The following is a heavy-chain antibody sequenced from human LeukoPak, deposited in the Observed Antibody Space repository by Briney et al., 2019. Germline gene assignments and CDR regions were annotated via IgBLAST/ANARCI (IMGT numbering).Heavy chain of an antibody. V-gene: IGHV1-8*01. D-gene: IGHD6-13*01. CDR3: ARSWVAAAACFDY. CDR1: GYTFTSYD. CDR2: MNPNSGNT. Sequence: ASVKVPCKASGYTFTSYDINWMRQATGQGLEWMGWMNPNSGNTGYAQKFQGRVTMTRNTSISTAYMELSSLRSEDTAVYYCARSWVAAAACFDYWGQGTLVTVSS. J-gene: IGHJ4*02.